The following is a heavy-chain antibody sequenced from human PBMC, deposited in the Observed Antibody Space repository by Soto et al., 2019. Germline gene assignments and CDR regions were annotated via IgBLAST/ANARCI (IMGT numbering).Heavy chain of an antibody. D-gene: IGHD1-26*01. J-gene: IGHJ6*02. CDR2: ISYDGSIK. CDR1: GFTFSSYT. Sequence: QVQLVESGGGVVQPGRSLRLSCAASGFTFSSYTMHWVRQAPGKGLEWVALISYDGSIKYYTDSVKGRFTISRDNSKNTLFLQMNSLRAEDTAVYYCAREWGYYGLDVWGQGTTVTVSS. CDR3: AREWGYYGLDV. V-gene: IGHV3-30-3*01.